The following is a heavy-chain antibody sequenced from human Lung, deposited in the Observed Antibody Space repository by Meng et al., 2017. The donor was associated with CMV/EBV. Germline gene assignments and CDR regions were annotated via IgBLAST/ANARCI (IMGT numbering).Heavy chain of an antibody. J-gene: IGHJ6*02. Sequence: AESLTLXCAVSGVTISSYAMSLVRQAPRKGLEWVSGIYSGCSSTYYADPVKGRFTIPRDNSKTTLHLQMNSLRAEDTSVYYCAKEYAFWSGSDHYYCVYSIDVWGQGTTVTVSS. V-gene: IGHV3-23*03. D-gene: IGHD3-3*01. CDR3: AKEYAFWSGSDHYYCVYSIDV. CDR2: IYSGCSST. CDR1: GVTISSYA.